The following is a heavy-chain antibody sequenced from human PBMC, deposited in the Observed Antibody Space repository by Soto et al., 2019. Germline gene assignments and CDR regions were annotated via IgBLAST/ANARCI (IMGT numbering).Heavy chain of an antibody. J-gene: IGHJ4*02. D-gene: IGHD4-17*01. CDR1: GGNIRSSSYY. V-gene: IGHV4-39*07. CDR2: IYYSGST. CDR3: ARSMTTVTTNDY. Sequence: PSETQSLTCTVSGGNIRSSSYYWGWIRQPPGKGLEWIGSIYYSGSTYYNLSLKSRVTISVDTSKNQFSLKLSSVTAADTAVHYCARSMTTVTTNDYWGQGSLVTVSS.